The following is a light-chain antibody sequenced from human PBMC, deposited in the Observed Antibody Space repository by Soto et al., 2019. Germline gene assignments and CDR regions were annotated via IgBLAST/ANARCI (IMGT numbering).Light chain of an antibody. CDR1: SSDVGSYNL. Sequence: QSALTQPASVSGSPGQSITISCTGTSSDVGSYNLVSWYQQHPGKAPKLMIYEGSKRPSGVSNRFSGSKFGNTASLTVSGLQADDEAAYYCSSFAGSDSVVFGGGTKLTVL. CDR3: SSFAGSDSVV. V-gene: IGLV2-23*01. CDR2: EGS. J-gene: IGLJ2*01.